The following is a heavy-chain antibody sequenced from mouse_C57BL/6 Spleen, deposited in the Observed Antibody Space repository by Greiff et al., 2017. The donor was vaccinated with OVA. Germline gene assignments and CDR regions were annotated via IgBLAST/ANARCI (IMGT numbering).Heavy chain of an antibody. V-gene: IGHV1-52*01. J-gene: IGHJ3*01. D-gene: IGHD3-2*02. CDR3: ARSETAQATYWFAY. CDR2: IDPSDSDT. Sequence: QVKLQQPGAELVRPGSSVKLSCKASGYTFTSYWLHWVKQRPIQGLEWIGNIDPSDSDTHYNQKFKDKATLTVDKSSSTAYMQLSSLTSEDSAVYYGARSETAQATYWFAYWGQGTLVTVSA. CDR1: GYTFTSYW.